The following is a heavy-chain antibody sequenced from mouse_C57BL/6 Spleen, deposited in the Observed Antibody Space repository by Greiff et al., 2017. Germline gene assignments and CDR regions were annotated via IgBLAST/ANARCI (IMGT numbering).Heavy chain of an antibody. CDR1: GYTFTSYW. D-gene: IGHD2-5*01. CDR3: ASYYSNYEWYFDV. V-gene: IGHV1-59*01. J-gene: IGHJ1*03. CDR2: IDPSDSYT. Sequence: QVQLQQPGAELVRPGTSVKLSCKASGYTFTSYWMHWVKQRPGQGLEWIGVIDPSDSYTNYNQKFKGKATLTVDTSSSTAYMQLSSLTSEDSAVYYCASYYSNYEWYFDVGGTGTTVTVSS.